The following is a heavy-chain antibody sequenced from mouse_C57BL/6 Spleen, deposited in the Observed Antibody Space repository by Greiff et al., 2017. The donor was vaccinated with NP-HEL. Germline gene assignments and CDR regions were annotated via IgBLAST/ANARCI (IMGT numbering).Heavy chain of an antibody. Sequence: LQQPGASVTISCKASGYAFSSYWMNWVKQRPGKGLEWIGQIYPGDGDTNYNGKFKGKATLTADKSSSTAYMQLSSLTSEDSAVYFCARVENYGSSYWYFDVWGTGTTVTVSS. CDR2: IYPGDGDT. CDR1: GYAFSSYW. V-gene: IGHV1-80*01. CDR3: ARVENYGSSYWYFDV. D-gene: IGHD1-1*01. J-gene: IGHJ1*03.